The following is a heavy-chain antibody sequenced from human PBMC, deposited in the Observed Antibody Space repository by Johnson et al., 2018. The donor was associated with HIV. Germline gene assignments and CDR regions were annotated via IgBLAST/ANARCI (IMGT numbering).Heavy chain of an antibody. CDR3: ARDEPIVVVVAAIGDAFDI. J-gene: IGHJ3*02. V-gene: IGHV3-66*03. D-gene: IGHD2-15*01. CDR1: GFTVSSNY. Sequence: VQLVESGGGLIQPGGSLRLSCAASGFTVSSNYMSWVRQAPGKGLEWVSVIYSGGSTYYADSVKGQFTISRDNSKNTLYLQMNSLRAEDTAVYYCARDEPIVVVVAAIGDAFDIWGQGTMVTVSS. CDR2: IYSGGST.